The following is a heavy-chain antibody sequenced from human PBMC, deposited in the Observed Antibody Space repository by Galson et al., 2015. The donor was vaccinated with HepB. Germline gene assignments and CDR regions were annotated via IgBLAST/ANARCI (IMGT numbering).Heavy chain of an antibody. CDR2: IIPIFGTA. V-gene: IGHV1-69*13. D-gene: IGHD3-9*01. J-gene: IGHJ4*02. CDR1: GGTFSSYA. CDR3: ARDSARVLRYFDSPENFPFDY. Sequence: SVKVSCNASGGTFSSYAISWVRQAPRQGLEWMGGIIPIFGTANFEQKFQGRVTITADESTSTAYMEMSSLRSEDTSVSYCARDSARVLRYFDSPENFPFDYWGQGTLVTVSS.